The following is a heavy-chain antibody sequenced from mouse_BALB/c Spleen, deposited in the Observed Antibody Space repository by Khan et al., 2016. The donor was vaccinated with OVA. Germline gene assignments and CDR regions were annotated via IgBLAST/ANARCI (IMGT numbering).Heavy chain of an antibody. CDR3: ARRGLRWDFDY. Sequence: QVQLQQSGAELAKPGASVKMSCKASGYTFINYWILWVKQRPGQGLEWIGYINPSTGYTEYNQNFNDKATLTAEKSSSTASMHMRSLTSEDSAVYYCARRGLRWDFDYWGQGTTLTVSS. CDR1: GYTFINYW. D-gene: IGHD1-1*01. J-gene: IGHJ2*01. CDR2: INPSTGYT. V-gene: IGHV1-7*01.